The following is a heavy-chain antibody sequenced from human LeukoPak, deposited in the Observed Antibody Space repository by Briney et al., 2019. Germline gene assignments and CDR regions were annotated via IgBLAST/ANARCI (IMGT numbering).Heavy chain of an antibody. J-gene: IGHJ5*02. CDR1: GGSISSSSYY. V-gene: IGHV4-39*07. CDR3: ARDRGYVWGSSLGDWFDP. D-gene: IGHD3-16*01. Sequence: SETLSLTCTVSGGSISSSSYYWGWIRQPPGKGLEWIGNIYHSGSTYYNPSLKSRVTISVDTSKNQFSLKLSSVTAADTAVYYCARDRGYVWGSSLGDWFDPWGQGTLVTVSS. CDR2: IYHSGST.